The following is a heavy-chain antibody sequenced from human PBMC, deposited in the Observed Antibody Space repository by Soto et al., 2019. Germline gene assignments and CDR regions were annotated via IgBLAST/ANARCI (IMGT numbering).Heavy chain of an antibody. CDR3: ARARIIAAAGDSLADY. CDR2: IYYSGST. Sequence: SETLSLTCTVSGGSITSSNYYWVWIRQAPGKGLEWIGSIYYSGSTYYNPSLKSRVTISVDTSKNQFSLKLSSVTAADTAVYYCARARIIAAAGDSLADYWGQGTLVTVSS. V-gene: IGHV4-39*01. D-gene: IGHD6-13*01. J-gene: IGHJ4*02. CDR1: GGSITSSNYY.